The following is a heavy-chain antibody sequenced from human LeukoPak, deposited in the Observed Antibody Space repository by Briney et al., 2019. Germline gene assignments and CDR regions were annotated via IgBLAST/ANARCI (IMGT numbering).Heavy chain of an antibody. D-gene: IGHD6-19*01. J-gene: IGHJ5*02. CDR1: GFTFSSYS. CDR2: ISSSSSYI. CDR3: ARGSSGWYHWFDP. V-gene: IGHV3-21*01. Sequence: GGSLRLSCAASGFTFSSYSMNWVRQAPGKGLEWVSSISSSSSYIYYADSVKGRFTISRDNAKNSLYLQMNSLRVEDTAVYYCARGSSGWYHWFDPWGQGTLVTVSS.